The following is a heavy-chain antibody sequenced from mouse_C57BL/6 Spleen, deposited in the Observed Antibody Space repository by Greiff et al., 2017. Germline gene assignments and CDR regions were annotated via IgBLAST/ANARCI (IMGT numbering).Heavy chain of an antibody. CDR3: GRGTAHGLRFAY. Sequence: QVQLQQPGAELVRPGSSVKLSCKASGYTFTSYWMHWVKQRPIQGLEWIGNIDPSDSETHYNQKFKDKATLTVDKSSSTAYMQLSSLTSEDSAVYDYGRGTAHGLRFAYWGQGTLVTVSA. J-gene: IGHJ3*01. D-gene: IGHD1-2*01. CDR2: IDPSDSET. V-gene: IGHV1-52*01. CDR1: GYTFTSYW.